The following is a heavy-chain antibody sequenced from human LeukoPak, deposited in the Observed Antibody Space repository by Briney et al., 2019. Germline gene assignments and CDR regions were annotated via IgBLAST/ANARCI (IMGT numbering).Heavy chain of an antibody. CDR3: ARDATRGGDNDY. CDR1: GFTFSSYS. J-gene: IGHJ4*02. CDR2: ITASGTAM. V-gene: IGHV3-48*02. Sequence: PGGSLRLSCAASGFTFSSYSMNWVRQAPGKGLEWVSHITASGTAMFYADSVKGRFTISRDNAKNSLYLQMNSLRDEDTAVYYCARDATRGGDNDYWGQGTRVIVSS. D-gene: IGHD2-21*02.